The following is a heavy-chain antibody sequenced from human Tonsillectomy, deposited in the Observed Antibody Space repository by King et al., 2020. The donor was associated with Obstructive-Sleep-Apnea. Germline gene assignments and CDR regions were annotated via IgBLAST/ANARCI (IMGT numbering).Heavy chain of an antibody. CDR1: GFTFSSYV. CDR3: AKDRSSGSLSGFDP. J-gene: IGHJ5*02. CDR2: IWYDGSNK. Sequence: VQLVESGGGVVQPGRSLRLSCAASGFTFSSYVMHWVRQAPGKGLEWVAVIWYDGSNKYYADSVKGRFTISRDNSKNTLYLQMNSLRAEDTAVYYCAKDRSSGSLSGFDPWGQGTLVTVSS. D-gene: IGHD6-19*01. V-gene: IGHV3-33*06.